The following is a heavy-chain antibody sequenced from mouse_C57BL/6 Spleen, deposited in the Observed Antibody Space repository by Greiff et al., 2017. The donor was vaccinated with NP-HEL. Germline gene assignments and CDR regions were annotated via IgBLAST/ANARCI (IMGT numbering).Heavy chain of an antibody. CDR2: ISSGSSTI. CDR1: GFTFSDYG. V-gene: IGHV5-17*01. D-gene: IGHD2-3*01. J-gene: IGHJ4*01. CDR3: ARGGYYVAMDY. Sequence: EVHLVESGGGLVKPGGSLKLSCAASGFTFSDYGMHWVRQAPEKGLEWVAYISSGSSTIYYADTVKGRFTISRDNAKNTLFLQMTSLRSEDTAMYYCARGGYYVAMDYWGQGTSVTVSS.